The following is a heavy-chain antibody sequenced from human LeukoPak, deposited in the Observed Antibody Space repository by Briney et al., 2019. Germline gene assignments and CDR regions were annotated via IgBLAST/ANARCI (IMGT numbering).Heavy chain of an antibody. CDR1: GGSISSYY. V-gene: IGHV4-4*07. D-gene: IGHD6-13*01. J-gene: IGHJ2*01. Sequence: SETLSLTCTVSGGSISSYYWSWIRQPAGKGLEWIGRIYTSGSPNYNPSLKSRVTMSVDTSKNQFSLKLSSVTAADTAVYYCAREPPLYSSSWFYWYFDLWGRGTLVTVSS. CDR2: IYTSGSP. CDR3: AREPPLYSSSWFYWYFDL.